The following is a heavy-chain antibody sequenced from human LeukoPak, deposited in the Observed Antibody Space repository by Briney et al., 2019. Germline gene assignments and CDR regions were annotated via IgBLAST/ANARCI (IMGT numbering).Heavy chain of an antibody. Sequence: GGSLRLSCAASGFTFSTYVMSWVRQTPGKGLEWVSTISNSGGSKYNADSVKGRFTISRDNSKNTLYLQMNSLRAEDTAVYFCANSYTVTTSPFDYWGQGTLVSVSS. CDR2: ISNSGGSK. CDR1: GFTFSTYV. CDR3: ANSYTVTTSPFDY. V-gene: IGHV3-23*01. J-gene: IGHJ4*02. D-gene: IGHD4-17*01.